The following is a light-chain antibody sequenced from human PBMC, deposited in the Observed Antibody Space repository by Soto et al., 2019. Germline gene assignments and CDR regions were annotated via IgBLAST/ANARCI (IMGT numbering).Light chain of an antibody. Sequence: SYELTQPPSVSVSPGQTASITCSGDKLGDKYACWYQQKPGQSPVLVIYQDSKRPSGIPERFSCSNSGNTATLTISGTQAMDEADYYCQAWDSSTASFVGGTKLTVL. J-gene: IGLJ2*01. CDR2: QDS. V-gene: IGLV3-1*01. CDR3: QAWDSSTAS. CDR1: KLGDKY.